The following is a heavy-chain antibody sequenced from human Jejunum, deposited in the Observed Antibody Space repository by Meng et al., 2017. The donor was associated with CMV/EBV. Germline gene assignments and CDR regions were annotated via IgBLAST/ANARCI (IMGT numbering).Heavy chain of an antibody. J-gene: IGHJ4*02. D-gene: IGHD6-19*01. CDR2: ISCYNGGT. V-gene: IGHV1-18*01. CDR3: ARDPSNTSGRYAYFDS. Sequence: HVHLLWSGGEEKRAGATVMFSCTASGYTITHHGISWIRQAPGQGLEWLGWISCYNGGTIYAQKVQGRFTMTMDKSASTAYMDLRSLRSDDTAIYYCARDPSNTSGRYAYFDSWGQGTLVTVSS. CDR1: GYTITHHG.